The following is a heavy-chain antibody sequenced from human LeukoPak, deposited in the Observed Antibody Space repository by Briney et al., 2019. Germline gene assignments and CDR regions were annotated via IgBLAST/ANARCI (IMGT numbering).Heavy chain of an antibody. Sequence: ASVKVSCKVSGYTLTELSMHWVRQAPGKGLEWMGGFDPEDGETIYAQKFQSRVTMTEDTSTDTAYMELSSLRSEDTAVYYCATGYDYVWGSYRYTGFDYWGQGTLVTVSS. CDR2: FDPEDGET. CDR1: GYTLTELS. V-gene: IGHV1-24*01. CDR3: ATGYDYVWGSYRYTGFDY. D-gene: IGHD3-16*02. J-gene: IGHJ4*02.